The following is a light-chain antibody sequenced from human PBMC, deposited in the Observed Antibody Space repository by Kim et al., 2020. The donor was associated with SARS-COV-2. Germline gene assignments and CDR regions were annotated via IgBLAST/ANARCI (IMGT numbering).Light chain of an antibody. CDR3: QQCNNWPYT. CDR2: GLS. V-gene: IGKV3D-15*01. J-gene: IGKJ2*01. CDR1: QSVSSN. Sequence: EIVMTQSPATLSVSPGERATLSCRASQSVSSNLAWYLQKPGQAPRPLIYGLSTRSTGIPARFSGSGSGTEFTLTISSLQSEDFAVYYCQQCNNWPYTFGQGTKLEI.